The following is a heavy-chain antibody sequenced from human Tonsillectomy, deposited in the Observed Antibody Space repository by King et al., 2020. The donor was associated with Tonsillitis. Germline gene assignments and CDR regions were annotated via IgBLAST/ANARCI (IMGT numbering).Heavy chain of an antibody. CDR3: ARGGYYISWYPYDGFDI. CDR2: ISFDAYNK. CDR1: EFTFTNYA. V-gene: IGHV3-30*04. Sequence: VQLVESGGGVVQPGRSLRLSCAASEFTFTNYALHWVRQAPGKGLEWVAVISFDAYNKYYADSVEGRFTISRDNSKNTLYLQMNSLRAEDTAVYYCARGGYYISWYPYDGFDIWGQGTVVTVSS. J-gene: IGHJ3*02. D-gene: IGHD6-13*01.